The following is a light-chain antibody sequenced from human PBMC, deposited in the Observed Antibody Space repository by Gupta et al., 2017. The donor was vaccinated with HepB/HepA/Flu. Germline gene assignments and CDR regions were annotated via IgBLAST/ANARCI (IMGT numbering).Light chain of an antibody. CDR2: GVS. Sequence: SALTQPASVSGSPGPSITISCTGTSSDIGGYNFVSWYQHHPGKAPKLMIYGVSDRPSGVSNRFSGSKSGNTASLTISGRQAEDEADYYCSSVTSSSTLAFGTGTKVTVL. J-gene: IGLJ1*01. V-gene: IGLV2-14*03. CDR1: SSDIGGYNF. CDR3: SSVTSSSTLA.